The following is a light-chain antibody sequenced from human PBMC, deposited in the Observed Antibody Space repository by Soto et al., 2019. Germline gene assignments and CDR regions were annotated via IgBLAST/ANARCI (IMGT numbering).Light chain of an antibody. CDR2: AAS. V-gene: IGKV1-39*01. J-gene: IGKJ1*01. CDR1: QSISTH. Sequence: DIQMTQSPSSLSASVGDRVSITCRASQSISTHLSWYQQKPGKAPKLLIYAASSLQSWVPSRFTGSGSGTEFTLTISSLQPEDVATYHCQQHTTFGQGTKVDIK. CDR3: QQHTT.